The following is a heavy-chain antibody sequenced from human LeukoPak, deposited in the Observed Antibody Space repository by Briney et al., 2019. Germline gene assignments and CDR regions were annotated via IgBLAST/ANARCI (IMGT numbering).Heavy chain of an antibody. D-gene: IGHD1-26*01. V-gene: IGHV1-18*01. J-gene: IGHJ4*02. CDR2: ISGYNDNT. CDR1: GYTFTSYG. CDR3: ARAYSGSYFDY. Sequence: ASVKVSCKASGYTFTSYGINWVRQAPGQGLGWMGWISGYNDNTNYEQKLQGRVTMTTDTSTNTAYMELRSLRSDDTAVYYCARAYSGSYFDYWGQGTLVTVSS.